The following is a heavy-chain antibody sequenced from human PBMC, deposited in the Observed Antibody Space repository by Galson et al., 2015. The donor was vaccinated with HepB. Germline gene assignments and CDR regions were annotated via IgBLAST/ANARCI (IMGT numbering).Heavy chain of an antibody. J-gene: IGHJ6*02. CDR3: ARDSTIGYGMDV. Sequence: SLRLSCAASGFTFSSYGMHWVRQAPGKGLEWVAVIWYDGSNKYYADSVKGRFTISRDNSKNTLYLQMNSLRAEDTAVYYCARDSTIGYGMDVWGQGTTVTVSS. V-gene: IGHV3-33*01. CDR2: IWYDGSNK. CDR1: GFTFSSYG.